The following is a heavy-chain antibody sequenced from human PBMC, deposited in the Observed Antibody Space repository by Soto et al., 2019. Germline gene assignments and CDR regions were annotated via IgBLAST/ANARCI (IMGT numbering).Heavy chain of an antibody. V-gene: IGHV3-30-3*01. D-gene: IGHD3-16*01. CDR3: ARSFGATYGYYYYYGMDV. CDR2: ISYDGSNK. CDR1: GFTFSSYA. Sequence: GGSLRLSCAASGFTFSSYAMHWVRQAPGKGLEWVAVISYDGSNKYYADSVKGRFTISRDNSKNTLYLQMNSLRAEDTAVYYYARSFGATYGYYYYYGMDVWGQGTTVTVSS. J-gene: IGHJ6*02.